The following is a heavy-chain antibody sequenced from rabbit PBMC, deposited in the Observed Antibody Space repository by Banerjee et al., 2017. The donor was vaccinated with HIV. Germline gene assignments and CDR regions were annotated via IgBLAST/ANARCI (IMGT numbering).Heavy chain of an antibody. Sequence: QEQLEESGGDLVKPEGSLTLTCTASGFSFSSSCWICWVRQAPGKGLEWIAFIYPDYGSTDYASWVNGRFTISKTSSTTVTLQMTSLTAADTAPYFCARDRDWTLDLWGQGTLVTVS. D-gene: IGHD4-2*01. V-gene: IGHV1S45*01. CDR3: ARDRDWTLDL. J-gene: IGHJ4*01. CDR1: GFSFSSSCW. CDR2: IYPDYGST.